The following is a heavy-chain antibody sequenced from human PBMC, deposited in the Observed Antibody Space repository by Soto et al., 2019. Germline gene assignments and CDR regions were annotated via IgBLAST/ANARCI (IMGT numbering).Heavy chain of an antibody. J-gene: IGHJ4*02. V-gene: IGHV1-3*01. CDR1: GYTFTSYA. CDR3: ARVRYGARASYYFDY. CDR2: INAGNGNT. Sequence: GXSVKVSCKASGYTFTSYAMHWVRQAPGQRLEWMGWINAGNGNTKYSQKFQGRVTITRDTSASTAYMELSSLRSEDTAVYYCARVRYGARASYYFDYWGQGTLVTASS. D-gene: IGHD1-20*01.